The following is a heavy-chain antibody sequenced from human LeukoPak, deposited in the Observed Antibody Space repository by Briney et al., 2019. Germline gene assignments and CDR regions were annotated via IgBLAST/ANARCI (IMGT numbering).Heavy chain of an antibody. D-gene: IGHD2-2*01. Sequence: GGSLRLSCATSGFTFSTYTMIWVRQGPGKGLEWVSTISTSSSSTYYADSVKGRFTISRDNAKSSLYLQMNSLRAEDTAVYYCARDQRYCSSSSCPWEPFDYWGQGTLVTVSS. CDR1: GFTFSTYT. V-gene: IGHV3-21*04. CDR3: ARDQRYCSSSSCPWEPFDY. J-gene: IGHJ4*02. CDR2: ISTSSSST.